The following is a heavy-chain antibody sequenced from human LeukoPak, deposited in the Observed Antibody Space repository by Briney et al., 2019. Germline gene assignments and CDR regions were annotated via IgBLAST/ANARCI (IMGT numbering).Heavy chain of an antibody. J-gene: IGHJ4*02. CDR1: GLRSSSYW. V-gene: IGHV3-7*01. CDR3: AIAVGWELGY. CDR2: IDHDESER. Sequence: PGGSLRLSCATSGLRSSSYWMSWVRQAPGKGLEWVANIDHDESERNYVDSAKGRFTISRDGAKNSVYLQMNSLKDEDTAVYYCAIAVGWELGYWGQGTLVTVSS. D-gene: IGHD1-26*01.